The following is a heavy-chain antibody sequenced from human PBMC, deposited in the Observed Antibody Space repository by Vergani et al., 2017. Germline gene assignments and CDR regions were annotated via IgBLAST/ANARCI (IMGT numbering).Heavy chain of an antibody. V-gene: IGHV1-2*02. D-gene: IGHD2-21*01. CDR1: GYIFTDYY. CDR3: VRRTDGCRGAVCYSAPVYMDV. J-gene: IGHJ6*03. Sequence: QVQLVQSGSEVKKPGASMTVSCTASGYIFTDYYIHWVRQAPGQGPEWMGWIDTKSGDTSYAQQFQGRVTMTRVPSLRSAYMDLGRLTSDDSAVYYCVRRTDGCRGAVCYSAPVYMDVWGEGTTVTVSS. CDR2: IDTKSGDT.